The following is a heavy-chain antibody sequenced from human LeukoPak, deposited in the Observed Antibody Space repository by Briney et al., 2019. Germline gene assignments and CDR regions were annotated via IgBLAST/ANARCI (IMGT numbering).Heavy chain of an antibody. D-gene: IGHD3-22*01. CDR2: FDPEDGET. J-gene: IGHJ4*02. CDR3: ATYYYDSSGYRTFDY. V-gene: IGHV1-24*01. CDR1: GYTLTELS. Sequence: ASVKVSCKVSGYTLTELSMHWVRQAPGKGLEWMGGFDPEDGETIYAQKFQGRVTMTEDTSTDTAYMELSSLRSEDTAVYYCATYYYDSSGYRTFDYWGQGTQVTVSS.